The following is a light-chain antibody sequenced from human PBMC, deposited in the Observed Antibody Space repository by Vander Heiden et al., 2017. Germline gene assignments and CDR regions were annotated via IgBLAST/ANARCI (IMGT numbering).Light chain of an antibody. CDR3: QQDNSTSLT. CDR2: AAS. V-gene: IGKV1-39*01. J-gene: IGKJ1*01. CDR1: QSISSY. Sequence: DIQMNQTQSSLSASVGDRVTITCRASQSISSYLNWYQQKPGKAPKLLIYAASSLQSGVPSRFSGSGSGTEFTLTISSLQPEDFATYYCQQDNSTSLTFGEGTKVEIK.